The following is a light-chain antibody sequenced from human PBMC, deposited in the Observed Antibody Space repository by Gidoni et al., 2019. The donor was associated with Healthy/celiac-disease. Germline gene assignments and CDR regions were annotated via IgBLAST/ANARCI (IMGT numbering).Light chain of an antibody. CDR2: DAS. CDR3: QQRSNWPPLX. Sequence: EIVLTQSPATLSLSPGERATLSCRASQSVSSYLAWYQQKPGQAPRLLIYDASNRATGIPARFSGSGSGTDFTLTISSLEPEDFAVYYCQQRSNWPPLXFXGGTKVEI. V-gene: IGKV3-11*01. J-gene: IGKJ4*01. CDR1: QSVSSY.